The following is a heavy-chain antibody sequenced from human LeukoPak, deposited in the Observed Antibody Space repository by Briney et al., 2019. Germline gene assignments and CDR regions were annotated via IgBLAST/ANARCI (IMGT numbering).Heavy chain of an antibody. J-gene: IGHJ3*02. Sequence: SETLSLTCTVSGDSISSLHGSWLRQPRGKRREGLGSTYNSGSTNYNPSLKRRVTISVDMSKTQLSLKLSSVTAADTALYYCARQSRWALDIWGQGTMVTVSS. CDR2: TYNSGST. CDR3: ARQSRWALDI. V-gene: IGHV4-59*08. CDR1: GDSISSLH.